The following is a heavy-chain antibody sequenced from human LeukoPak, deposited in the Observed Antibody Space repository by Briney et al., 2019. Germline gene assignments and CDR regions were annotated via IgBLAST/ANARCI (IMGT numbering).Heavy chain of an antibody. CDR2: IYPGDSDT. J-gene: IGHJ4*02. CDR3: ARSPLYDGTFSDY. CDR1: GYNFTSYW. D-gene: IGHD3-22*01. V-gene: IGHV5-51*01. Sequence: GESLKISCKGSGYNFTSYWIGWVRQMPGKGLEWMGIIYPGDSDTRYSPSFQGQVTISADKSISTAYLQWSSLKASDTAMYYCARSPLYDGTFSDYWGQGTLVTVSS.